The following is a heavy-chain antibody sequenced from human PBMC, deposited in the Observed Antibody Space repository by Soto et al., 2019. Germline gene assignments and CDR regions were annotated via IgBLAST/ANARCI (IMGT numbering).Heavy chain of an antibody. J-gene: IGHJ6*02. CDR1: GFTFSDYW. D-gene: IGHD3-10*01. Sequence: EVQLVESGGGLVQPGGSLRLSCAASGFTFSDYWMHWVRQVPGKGLVWVSRMNSDGSSTTYADSVKGRFTISRDNAKNTMYLEMNSLRAEETAVDFCARAGGSGSDYCYGMDVWGQGTTVNVSS. V-gene: IGHV3-74*01. CDR2: MNSDGSST. CDR3: ARAGGSGSDYCYGMDV.